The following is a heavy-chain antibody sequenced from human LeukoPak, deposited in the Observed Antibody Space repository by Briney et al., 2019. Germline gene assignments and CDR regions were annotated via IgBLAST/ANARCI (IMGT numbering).Heavy chain of an antibody. CDR3: ARDASRGIPRHLNWFDP. J-gene: IGHJ5*02. Sequence: SETLSLTCTVSGGSISSYYWSWIRQPPGKGLEWIGYINYSGSTNYNPSLKSRVPISVDTSKNQFSLRLSSVTAADTAVYYCARDASRGIPRHLNWFDPWGQGTLVTVSS. D-gene: IGHD3-10*01. V-gene: IGHV4-59*12. CDR1: GGSISSYY. CDR2: INYSGST.